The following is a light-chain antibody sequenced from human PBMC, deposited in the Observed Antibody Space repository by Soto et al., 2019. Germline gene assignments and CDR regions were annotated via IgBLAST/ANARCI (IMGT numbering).Light chain of an antibody. V-gene: IGKV3-20*01. CDR3: QQYGSSPFT. Sequence: EIVLTQSPGTLFLSPGERATLSCRASQSVSSSYLAWYQQKPGQAPRLLIFGASTRATGIPDRFSGSGSETDFTLTISRLEPEDFAVYYCQQYGSSPFTFGPGTKVDI. J-gene: IGKJ3*01. CDR2: GAS. CDR1: QSVSSSY.